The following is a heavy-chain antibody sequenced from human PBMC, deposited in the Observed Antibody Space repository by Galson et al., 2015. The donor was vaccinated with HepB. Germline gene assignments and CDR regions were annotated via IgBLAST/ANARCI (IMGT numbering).Heavy chain of an antibody. J-gene: IGHJ4*02. CDR3: VRDRTYKGGNFFDF. CDR2: IRYDEYEY. D-gene: IGHD3-10*01. Sequence: SLRLSCAASGFSFSDYWMSWIRQAPGKRPEWVANIRYDEYEYYYADFVKGRFTISRDNARNSGFIQMSSLRRDDTAVYYCVRDRTYKGGNFFDFWGQGALVTVSS. CDR1: GFSFSDYW. V-gene: IGHV3-7*03.